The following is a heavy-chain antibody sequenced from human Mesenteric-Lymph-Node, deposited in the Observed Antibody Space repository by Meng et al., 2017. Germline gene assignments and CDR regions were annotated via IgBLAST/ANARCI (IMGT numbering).Heavy chain of an antibody. J-gene: IGHJ4*02. CDR1: GGSIRSGGYY. CDR2: IYYSGST. Sequence: QVQLQESGPGLVQPSQTLSLTCTVSGGSIRSGGYYWSWIRQHPGKGLEWIGNIYYSGSTYYNPALKSRVTISVDTSKNQFSLKQSSVTAADTAVYYCARSGSGSYYFDYWGQGTLVTVSS. V-gene: IGHV4-31*03. D-gene: IGHD1-26*01. CDR3: ARSGSGSYYFDY.